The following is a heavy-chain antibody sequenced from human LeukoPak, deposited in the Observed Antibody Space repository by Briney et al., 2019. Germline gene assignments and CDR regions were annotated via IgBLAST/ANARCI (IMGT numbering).Heavy chain of an antibody. J-gene: IGHJ4*02. CDR1: GGSFDGYS. CDR3: ARVVGYSSSWYPLYYFDY. CDR2: IYYSGST. D-gene: IGHD6-13*01. Sequence: SETLSLTCAIYGGSFDGYSWSWIRQPPGKGLEWVGYIYYSGSTNYNPSLKSRVTISVDTSKNQFSLKLSSVTAADTAVYYCARVVGYSSSWYPLYYFDYWGQGTLVTVSS. V-gene: IGHV4-59*01.